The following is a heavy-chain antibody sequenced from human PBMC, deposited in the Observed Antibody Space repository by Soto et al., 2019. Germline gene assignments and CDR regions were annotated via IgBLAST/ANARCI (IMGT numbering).Heavy chain of an antibody. V-gene: IGHV1-18*01. J-gene: IGHJ5*02. CDR2: VSGYNGHT. CDR3: ARLVGPTSSANWFDP. Sequence: QVKLVQSGAEVRKPGASVKVSCKASGYTFFNYGITWVRQAPGQGLEWMGWVSGYNGHTNYAQKFEGRVTMTRDISTTTAYMELRNLRSDDTAVYYCARLVGPTSSANWFDPWGQGTLVTVS. CDR1: GYTFFNYG. D-gene: IGHD1-26*01.